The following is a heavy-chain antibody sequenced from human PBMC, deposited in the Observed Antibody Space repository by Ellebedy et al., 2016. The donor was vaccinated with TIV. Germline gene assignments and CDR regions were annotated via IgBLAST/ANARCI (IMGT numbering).Heavy chain of an antibody. V-gene: IGHV3-48*04. CDR3: ATEGPGSGSAPHDY. CDR2: ISSSSSTI. J-gene: IGHJ4*02. Sequence: GGSLRLXXAASGFTFSSYGMHWVRQAPGKGLEWVSYISSSSSTIYYADSVKGRFTISRDNAKNSLYLQMNSLRAEDTAVYYCATEGPGSGSAPHDYWGQGALVTVSS. CDR1: GFTFSSYG. D-gene: IGHD3-10*01.